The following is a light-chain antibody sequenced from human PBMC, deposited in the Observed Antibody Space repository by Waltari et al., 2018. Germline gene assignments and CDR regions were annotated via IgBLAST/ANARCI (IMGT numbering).Light chain of an antibody. Sequence: EIVMTQSPATLSVSPGERATLSCRSSPSVRNNLVWYQQKPGQAPRLLIYGASTRVTGISARSSGSGSGTEFTLTISSLQSEDFAVYYCQQYNNWPPWTFGQGTKVEIK. CDR3: QQYNNWPPWT. J-gene: IGKJ1*01. V-gene: IGKV3-15*01. CDR2: GAS. CDR1: PSVRNN.